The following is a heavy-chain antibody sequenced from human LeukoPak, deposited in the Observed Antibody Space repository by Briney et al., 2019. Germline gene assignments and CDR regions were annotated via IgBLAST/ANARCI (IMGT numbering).Heavy chain of an antibody. CDR2: IYHSGST. CDR1: GYSISSGYY. J-gene: IGHJ4*02. Sequence: SETLSLTCAVSGYSISSGYYWGRIRQPPGKGLEWIGSIYHSGSTYYNPSLESRVTISVDTSKNQFSLKLNSVTAADTAVYYCARENSGIYYGDSWGQGTLVSVSS. CDR3: ARENSGIYYGDS. D-gene: IGHD1-26*01. V-gene: IGHV4-38-2*02.